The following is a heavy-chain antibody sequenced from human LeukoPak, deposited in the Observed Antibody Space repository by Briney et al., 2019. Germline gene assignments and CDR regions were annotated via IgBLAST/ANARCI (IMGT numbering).Heavy chain of an antibody. CDR2: ITSSSTI. J-gene: IGHJ4*02. V-gene: IGHV3-48*02. Sequence: GGSLRLSCAASGFTFSNYNMNWVCQAPGKGLEWVSHITSSSTIYYADSVKGRFTISRDNAKSSLYLQMNSLRDEDTAVYYCARRFDSWGQGTLVTVSS. CDR3: ARRFDS. CDR1: GFTFSNYN.